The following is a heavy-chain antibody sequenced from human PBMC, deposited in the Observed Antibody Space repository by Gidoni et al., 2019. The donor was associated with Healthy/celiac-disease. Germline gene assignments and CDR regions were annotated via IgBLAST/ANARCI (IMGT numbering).Heavy chain of an antibody. CDR1: GGTFSSYA. J-gene: IGHJ6*03. CDR3: ASPSIAGEGYYYMDV. V-gene: IGHV1-69*01. CDR2: IIPIFGTA. Sequence: QVQLVQSGAEVKKPGSSVKVSWKASGGTFSSYAISWVRQAPGPGLEWMGGIIPIFGTANYAQKFQGRVTNTADEATSTAYMELSSLRSEDTAVYYCASPSIAGEGYYYMDVWGKGTTVTVSS. D-gene: IGHD3-16*01.